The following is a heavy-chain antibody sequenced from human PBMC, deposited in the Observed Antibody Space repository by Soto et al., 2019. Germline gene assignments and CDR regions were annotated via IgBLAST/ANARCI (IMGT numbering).Heavy chain of an antibody. CDR3: AKDGGWNYDGGYYYGMDV. D-gene: IGHD1-7*01. CDR2: ITVGGST. CDR1: GFTFANFA. J-gene: IGHJ6*02. Sequence: GGSLRLSCSGSGFTFANFAMSWVRQAPGGGLEWVSGITVGGSTYYADSVEGRFRISRDNFRDTLSLHMSGLRVEDTAVYYCAKDGGWNYDGGYYYGMDVWGQGTTVTVSS. V-gene: IGHV3-23*01.